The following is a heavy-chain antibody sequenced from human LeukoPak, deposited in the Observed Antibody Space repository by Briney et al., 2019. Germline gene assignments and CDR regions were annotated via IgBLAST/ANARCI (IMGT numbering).Heavy chain of an antibody. Sequence: PGGSLRLSCAASGFIFSDYAMTWVRQAPGKGLEWVSTISGSGGTTYYADSVKGRFTISRDNSKNTLYLQMNSLRAEDTAVYYCANPPYYDILTGYYNGYDAFDIWGQGTMVTVSS. J-gene: IGHJ3*02. CDR1: GFIFSDYA. CDR2: ISGSGGTT. D-gene: IGHD3-9*01. V-gene: IGHV3-23*01. CDR3: ANPPYYDILTGYYNGYDAFDI.